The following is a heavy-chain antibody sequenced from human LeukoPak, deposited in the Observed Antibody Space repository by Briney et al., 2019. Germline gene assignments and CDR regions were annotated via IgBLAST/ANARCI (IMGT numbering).Heavy chain of an antibody. J-gene: IGHJ6*03. CDR2: IKSRSSGGTT. V-gene: IGHV3-15*01. CDR1: GLTVTNAW. Sequence: PGGSLRLSCAASGLTVTNAWMHWFRQAPGKGLEWVGRIKSRSSGGTTDYAAPVKGRFTISRDNSKNTLYLQMNSLRAEDTAVYYCARDGIAAAGTYYYMDVWGKGTTVTVSS. CDR3: ARDGIAAAGTYYYMDV. D-gene: IGHD6-13*01.